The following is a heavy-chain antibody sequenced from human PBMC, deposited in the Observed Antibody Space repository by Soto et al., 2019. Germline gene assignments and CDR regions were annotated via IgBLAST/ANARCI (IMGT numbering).Heavy chain of an antibody. CDR2: IYYSGST. Sequence: ASETLSLTCTVSGGSISSYYCSWIRQPPGKGLEWIGYIYYSGSTNYNPSLKSRVTISVDTSKNQFSLKLSSVTAADTAVYYCARASIAARPGWFDPWGQGTLVTVSS. CDR3: ARASIAARPGWFDP. V-gene: IGHV4-59*01. J-gene: IGHJ5*02. D-gene: IGHD6-6*01. CDR1: GGSISSYY.